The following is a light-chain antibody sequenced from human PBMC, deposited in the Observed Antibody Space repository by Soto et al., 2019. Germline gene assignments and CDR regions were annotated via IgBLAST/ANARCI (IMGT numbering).Light chain of an antibody. Sequence: QSALTQPPSASGSPGQSVTISCTGTGSDIGAYNYVSWYRQYPGKAPKVMIYDVIKRPSGVPDRFSGSKSGNTASLTVSGLRADDEAVYYCCSYAGSYTHVFGTGTKLTVL. J-gene: IGLJ1*01. CDR2: DVI. CDR1: GSDIGAYNY. V-gene: IGLV2-8*01. CDR3: CSYAGSYTHV.